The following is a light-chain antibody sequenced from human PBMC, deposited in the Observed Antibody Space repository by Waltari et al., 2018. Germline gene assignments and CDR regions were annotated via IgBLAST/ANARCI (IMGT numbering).Light chain of an antibody. J-gene: IGLJ2*01. CDR2: EVT. Sequence: QSALTQPASVSGSPGQSITISCTGTSSDVGSYTFVPWYQQHPGKAPKLIISEVTTRPSGVSNRFSGSKSGNTASLTISGLQADDEADYYCCSFASRIGVFGGGTKVTVL. CDR3: CSFASRIGV. V-gene: IGLV2-23*02. CDR1: SSDVGSYTF.